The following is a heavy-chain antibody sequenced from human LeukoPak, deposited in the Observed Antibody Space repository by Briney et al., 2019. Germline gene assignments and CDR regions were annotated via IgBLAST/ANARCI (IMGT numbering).Heavy chain of an antibody. D-gene: IGHD1-1*01. CDR3: ARDTSRNDLDY. CDR2: INQDGSSE. V-gene: IGHV3-7*04. CDR1: GFTFSTYA. Sequence: PGGSLRLSCAASGFTFSTYAMSWVRQSPGKGLEWLANINQDGSSEYYVDSVKGRYTISRDNAKNSLFLQMSSLRADDTAVYYCARDTSRNDLDYWGQGTLVTVSS. J-gene: IGHJ4*02.